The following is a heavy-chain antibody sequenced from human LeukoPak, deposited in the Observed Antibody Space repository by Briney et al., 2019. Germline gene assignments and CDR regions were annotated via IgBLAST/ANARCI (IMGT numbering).Heavy chain of an antibody. CDR1: GYTLTELS. D-gene: IGHD6-13*01. V-gene: IGHV1-46*01. CDR3: ARGGSSWYRGSFQH. Sequence: GASVKVSCKVSGYTLTELSMHWVRQAPGQGLEWMGIINPSGGSTSYAQIFQGRVTMTRDTSTSTVYMGLSSLRSEDTAVYYCARGGSSWYRGSFQHWGQGTLVTVSS. J-gene: IGHJ1*01. CDR2: INPSGGST.